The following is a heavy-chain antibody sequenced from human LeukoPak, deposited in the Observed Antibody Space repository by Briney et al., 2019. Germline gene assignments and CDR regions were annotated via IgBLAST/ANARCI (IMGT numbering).Heavy chain of an antibody. J-gene: IGHJ4*02. CDR3: ARHPNLRLRPDY. CDR1: GGSFSGYY. V-gene: IGHV4-34*01. Sequence: SETLSLTCAVYGGSFSGYYWSWIRQPPGKGLEWIGEINHSGSTNYNPSLKSRVTISVDTSKNQFSLKLSSVTAADTAVYYCARHPNLRLRPDYWGQGTLVTVSS. CDR2: INHSGST. D-gene: IGHD5-12*01.